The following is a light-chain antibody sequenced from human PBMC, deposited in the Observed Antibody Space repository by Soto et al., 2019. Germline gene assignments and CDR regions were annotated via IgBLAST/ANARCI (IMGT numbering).Light chain of an antibody. Sequence: QLVLTQPPSASGTPGQRVTISCSGSSSNIGSNTVNWYQRLPGTAPKLLIYSNNQRPSGVPDRFSGSKSGTSASLAISGLQSEDEADYYCAAWDDSLNGLVFGGGTKLTVL. CDR2: SNN. V-gene: IGLV1-44*01. J-gene: IGLJ2*01. CDR3: AAWDDSLNGLV. CDR1: SSNIGSNT.